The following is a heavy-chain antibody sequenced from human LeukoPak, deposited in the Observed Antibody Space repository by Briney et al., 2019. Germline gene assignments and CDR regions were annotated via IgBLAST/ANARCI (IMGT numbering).Heavy chain of an antibody. V-gene: IGHV3-23*01. CDR3: AKDRSSGWYDAFDI. D-gene: IGHD6-19*01. CDR2: ISGSAVST. CDR1: RFTFSSYA. J-gene: IGHJ3*02. Sequence: GGSLRLSCAASRFTFSSYAMSWVRQAPGKGLEWVSGISGSAVSTYYADSVKGRFTISRDNSKNTLHLQLNSLRAEDTAAYYCAKDRSSGWYDAFDIWGQGTLVTVSS.